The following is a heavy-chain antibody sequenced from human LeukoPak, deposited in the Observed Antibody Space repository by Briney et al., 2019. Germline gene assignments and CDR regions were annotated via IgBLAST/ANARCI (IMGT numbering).Heavy chain of an antibody. CDR2: IYYSGST. J-gene: IGHJ6*03. CDR1: GGSISSYY. Sequence: SETLSLTCTVSGGSISSYYWSWIRQPPGKGLEWIGYIYYSGSTNYNPSLKSRVTISVDTSKNQFSLKLSSVTAADTAVYYCARGDSDCSGGSCYSDSYYYYYYMDVWGKGTTVTVSS. V-gene: IGHV4-59*01. D-gene: IGHD2-15*01. CDR3: ARGDSDCSGGSCYSDSYYYYYYMDV.